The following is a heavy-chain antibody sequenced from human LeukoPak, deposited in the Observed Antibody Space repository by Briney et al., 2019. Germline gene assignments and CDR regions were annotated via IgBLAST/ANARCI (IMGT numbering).Heavy chain of an antibody. D-gene: IGHD6-6*01. CDR1: GGSISTYY. CDR2: IYHSGST. CDR3: ARGGAARLHFQN. V-gene: IGHV4-59*01. J-gene: IGHJ1*01. Sequence: SETLSLTCTVSGGSISTYYWNWIRQPPGKGLDWIGYIYHSGSTNYNPSLQSRVTISVDTSKNQFSLNLNSVTAADTAVYYCARGGAARLHFQNWGQGTLVTVSS.